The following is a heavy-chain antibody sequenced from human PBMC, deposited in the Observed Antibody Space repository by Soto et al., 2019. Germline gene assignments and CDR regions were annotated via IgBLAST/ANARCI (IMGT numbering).Heavy chain of an antibody. Sequence: PGGSLRLSCAASGFTFSSYAMHWVRQAPGKGLEWVAVISYDGSNKYYADSVKGRFTISRDNSKNTLYPQMNSLRAEDTAVYYCARDQATDFDYWGQGTLVTVSS. CDR1: GFTFSSYA. CDR2: ISYDGSNK. V-gene: IGHV3-30-3*01. J-gene: IGHJ4*02. CDR3: ARDQATDFDY. D-gene: IGHD5-12*01.